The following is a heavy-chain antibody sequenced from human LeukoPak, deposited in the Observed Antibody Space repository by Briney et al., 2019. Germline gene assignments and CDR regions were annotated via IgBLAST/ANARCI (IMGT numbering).Heavy chain of an antibody. Sequence: SQTLSLTCTVSGGSISSYYWSWIRQPPGKGLEWTGYIYYSGSTNYNPSLKSRVTISVDTSKNQFSLKLSSVTAADTAVYYCARLDHYYYYGMDVWGQGTTVTVSS. CDR3: ARLDHYYYYGMDV. V-gene: IGHV4-59*08. CDR2: IYYSGST. J-gene: IGHJ6*02. CDR1: GGSISSYY.